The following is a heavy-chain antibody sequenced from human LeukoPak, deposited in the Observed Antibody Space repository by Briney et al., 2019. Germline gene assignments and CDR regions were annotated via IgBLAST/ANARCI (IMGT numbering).Heavy chain of an antibody. Sequence: GGSLRLSCAASGFTFSSYGMHWVRQAPGKGLEWVAVIWYDGSNKYYADSVKGRFTISRDNSKNTLYLQMNSLRAEDTAVYCCAQDCSGGSCYGDYWGQGTLVTVSS. CDR1: GFTFSSYG. D-gene: IGHD2-15*01. CDR2: IWYDGSNK. J-gene: IGHJ4*02. CDR3: AQDCSGGSCYGDY. V-gene: IGHV3-33*06.